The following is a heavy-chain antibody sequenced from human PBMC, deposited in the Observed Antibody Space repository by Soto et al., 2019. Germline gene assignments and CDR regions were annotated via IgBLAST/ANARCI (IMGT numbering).Heavy chain of an antibody. Sequence: PSQTLSLTCAISGDSVSSNSAAWNWIRQSPSRGLEWLGRTYYRSKWYNDYAVSVKSRITINPDTSKNQFSLQLNSVTPEDTAVYYCARAADYYDSSGLDAFDIWGQGTMVTVSS. CDR2: TYYRSKWYN. CDR1: GDSVSSNSAA. D-gene: IGHD3-22*01. J-gene: IGHJ3*02. CDR3: ARAADYYDSSGLDAFDI. V-gene: IGHV6-1*01.